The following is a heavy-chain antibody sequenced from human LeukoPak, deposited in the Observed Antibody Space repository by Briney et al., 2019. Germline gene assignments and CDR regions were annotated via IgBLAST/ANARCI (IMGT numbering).Heavy chain of an antibody. Sequence: GGSLRLSCAASGFTFSTYVMHWVRQAPGTGLEWVAVIGHDGSNKYYADSVKGRFTISRDNSKNRLYLQMNSLRADDTAGHYFARDHREGPIRAYAPTHIGVVTAIPPYGMDVWGQGTTVTVSS. D-gene: IGHD2-21*02. V-gene: IGHV3-33*01. CDR2: IGHDGSNK. J-gene: IGHJ6*02. CDR1: GFTFSTYV. CDR3: ARDHREGPIRAYAPTHIGVVTAIPPYGMDV.